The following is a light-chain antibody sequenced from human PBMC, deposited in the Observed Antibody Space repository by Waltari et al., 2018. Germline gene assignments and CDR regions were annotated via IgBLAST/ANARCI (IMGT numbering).Light chain of an antibody. J-gene: IGKJ1*01. CDR3: QHYNTYPWT. V-gene: IGKV1-5*03. CDR1: QDISNW. Sequence: DIQMTQSPSTLSASVGDRVTITCRASQDISNWLAWYQQKPGKAPKVLIYEASTLDSGVPSRFSGSGSGTEFGLTISSLQPDDFATYYCQHYNTYPWTFGQGTKVEI. CDR2: EAS.